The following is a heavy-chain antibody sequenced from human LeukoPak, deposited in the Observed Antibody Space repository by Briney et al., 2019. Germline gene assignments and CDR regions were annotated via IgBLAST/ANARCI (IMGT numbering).Heavy chain of an antibody. CDR2: IYHSGST. CDR3: ARGDYYDSSGYFI. V-gene: IGHV4-30-2*01. Sequence: SQTLSLTCAVSGGSISSGGYSWSWIRQPPGKGLEWIGYIYHSGSTYYNPSLKSRVTISVDRSKNQFSLKLSSVTAADTAVYYCARGDYYDSSGYFIWGQGTMVTVSS. CDR1: GGSISSGGYS. D-gene: IGHD3-22*01. J-gene: IGHJ3*02.